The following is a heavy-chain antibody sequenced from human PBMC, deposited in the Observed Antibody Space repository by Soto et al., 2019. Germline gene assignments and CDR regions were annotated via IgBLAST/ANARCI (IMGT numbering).Heavy chain of an antibody. V-gene: IGHV4-4*02. CDR1: GGSITSANW. CDR2: ISHSGIT. Sequence: SETLSLTCAVSGGSITSANWWTWVRQPPGGGLEWIGEISHSGITNYKASLKSRVTMSVDKTKNDVSLKLTSVTAADTAVYYSARLLRGWFDPWGNGTTVTVS. CDR3: ARLLRGWFDP. J-gene: IGHJ5*02.